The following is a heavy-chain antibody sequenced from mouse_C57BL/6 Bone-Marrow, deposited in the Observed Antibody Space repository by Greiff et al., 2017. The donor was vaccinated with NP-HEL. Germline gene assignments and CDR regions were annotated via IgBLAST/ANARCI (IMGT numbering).Heavy chain of an antibody. CDR1: GYTFTSYG. Sequence: VKLVESGAELARPGASVKLSCKASGYTFTSYGISWVKQRPGQGLEWIGEIYPRSGNTYYNEKFKGKATLTADKSSSTAYMELRSLTSEDSAVYFCASWDYYGSSSWFAYWGQGTLVTVSA. CDR2: IYPRSGNT. J-gene: IGHJ3*01. CDR3: ASWDYYGSSSWFAY. V-gene: IGHV1-81*01. D-gene: IGHD1-1*01.